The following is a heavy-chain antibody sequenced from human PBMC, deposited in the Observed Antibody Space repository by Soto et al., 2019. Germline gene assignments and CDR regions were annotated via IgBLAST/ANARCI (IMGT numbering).Heavy chain of an antibody. J-gene: IGHJ4*02. Sequence: PTXANPAQTLTLTCTFSGFSLSTNGMCVSWIRQPPGKALEWLALIDWDGDTYYNTSLKTRLTTSKDTSKNQVVLTMTNMDPVDTGTYYCARTDRTDFDFWGQGTLVTVSS. CDR2: IDWDGDT. V-gene: IGHV2-70*01. CDR1: GFSLSTNGMC. CDR3: ARTDRTDFDF.